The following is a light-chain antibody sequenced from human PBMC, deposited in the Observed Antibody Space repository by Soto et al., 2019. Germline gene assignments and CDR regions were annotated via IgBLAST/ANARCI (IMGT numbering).Light chain of an antibody. Sequence: DIVMTQSPDSLAVSLGERATINCKSSQSVLYSSINKNHLAWYQQKPGQPPKLLMYWASTRESGVPDRFSGSGYGTDFSLTINSLQTEDVAVYYCQQSYSSPRTFGQGTKVEIK. CDR3: QQSYSSPRT. CDR1: QSVLYSSINKNH. V-gene: IGKV4-1*01. J-gene: IGKJ1*01. CDR2: WAS.